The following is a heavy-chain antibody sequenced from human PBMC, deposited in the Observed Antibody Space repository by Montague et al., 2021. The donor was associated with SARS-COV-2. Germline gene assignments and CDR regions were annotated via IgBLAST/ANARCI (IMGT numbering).Heavy chain of an antibody. V-gene: IGHV6-1*01. Sequence: CAISGDSVSSNSAAWNWIRQSPSRGLEWLGRTYYRSKWYNDYAVXVKSRITINPDTSKNQFSLQLNSVTPEDTAVYYCARALWFGELLSLYYYYGMDVWGQGTTVTVSS. CDR3: ARALWFGELLSLYYYYGMDV. D-gene: IGHD3-10*01. CDR2: TYYRSKWYN. CDR1: GDSVSSNSAA. J-gene: IGHJ6*02.